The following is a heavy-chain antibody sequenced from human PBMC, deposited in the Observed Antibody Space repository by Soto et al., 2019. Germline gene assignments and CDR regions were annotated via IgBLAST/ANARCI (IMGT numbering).Heavy chain of an antibody. CDR3: ATQNLHGSGSYYGKTLSYQYGMDV. CDR1: GYTLTELS. J-gene: IGHJ6*02. CDR2: FDPEDGET. V-gene: IGHV1-24*01. D-gene: IGHD3-10*01. Sequence: GASVKVSCKVSGYTLTELSMHWVRQAPGKGLEWMGGFDPEDGETIYAQKFQGRVTMTEDTSTDTAYMELSNLRSEDTDVYYYATQNLHGSGSYYGKTLSYQYGMDVWRQGTKVTVCS.